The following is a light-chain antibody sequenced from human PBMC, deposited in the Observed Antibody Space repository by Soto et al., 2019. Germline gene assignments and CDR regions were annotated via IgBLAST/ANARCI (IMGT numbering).Light chain of an antibody. V-gene: IGKV1-27*01. J-gene: IGKJ4*01. CDR3: QRTYNAPLT. CDR2: SVA. CDR1: QGISSY. Sequence: DIQVTQSPSSLSASVGDRVTVTCRVSQGISSYLSWYRQKPGRVPILLIYSVANLRSGVPSRFSGSGSGTDFTLTVSSLQPEDVATYSDQRTYNAPLTFGGGTKVEI.